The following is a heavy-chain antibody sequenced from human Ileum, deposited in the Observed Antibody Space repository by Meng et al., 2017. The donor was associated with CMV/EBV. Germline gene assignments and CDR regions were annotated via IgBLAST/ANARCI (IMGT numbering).Heavy chain of an antibody. D-gene: IGHD5-12*01. Sequence: GSLRLSCTVSGGSISSYYWSWIRQPPGKGLEGIGYIYYSGGTNYNPSLKSRVTISVDTSKNQFSLKLSSVTAADTAVYYCARDASGYDLYYYYGMDVWGQGTTVTVSS. V-gene: IGHV4-59*01. J-gene: IGHJ6*02. CDR3: ARDASGYDLYYYYGMDV. CDR2: IYYSGGT. CDR1: GGSISSYY.